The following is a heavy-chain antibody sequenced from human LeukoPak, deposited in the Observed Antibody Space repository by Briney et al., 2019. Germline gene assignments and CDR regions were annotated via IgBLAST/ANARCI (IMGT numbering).Heavy chain of an antibody. CDR1: EFTFSTYS. J-gene: IGHJ4*02. D-gene: IGHD6-13*01. Sequence: SGGSLRLSCAASEFTFSTYSMNWVRQAPGKGLVWVSRINSDGSSTNYADSVKGRFTISRDNAKNSLYLQMNSLRAEDTAVYYCARIAAAGTSDYWGQGTLVTVSS. V-gene: IGHV3-74*01. CDR3: ARIAAAGTSDY. CDR2: INSDGSST.